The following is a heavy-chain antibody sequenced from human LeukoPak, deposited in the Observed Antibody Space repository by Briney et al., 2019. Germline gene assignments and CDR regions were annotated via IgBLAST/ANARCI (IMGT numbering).Heavy chain of an antibody. D-gene: IGHD2-2*01. CDR2: INPNSGGT. CDR1: GYTFTGYY. Sequence: ASVKVSCKASGYTFTGYYMHWVRQAAGQGLEWMGWINPNSGGTNYAQKFQGRVTMTRDTSISTAYMELSRLRSDDTAVYYCARGYCSSTSSYYGDPSFDYWGQGTLVTVSS. V-gene: IGHV1-2*02. CDR3: ARGYCSSTSSYYGDPSFDY. J-gene: IGHJ4*02.